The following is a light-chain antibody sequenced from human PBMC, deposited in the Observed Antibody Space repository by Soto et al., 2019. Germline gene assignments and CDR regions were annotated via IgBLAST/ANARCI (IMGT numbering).Light chain of an antibody. CDR1: QSLLHNNGYNY. CDR2: LGS. J-gene: IGKJ4*01. CDR3: MQALQAQVT. V-gene: IGKV2-28*01. Sequence: DIVMTQSPLSLPVTPGEPASISCRSSQSLLHNNGYNYLDWYLQKPGQSPQLLIYLGSNRASGVPDRFSGSGSGTDFTLRISRVEAEDVGVYYCMQALQAQVTFGGGTKVEIK.